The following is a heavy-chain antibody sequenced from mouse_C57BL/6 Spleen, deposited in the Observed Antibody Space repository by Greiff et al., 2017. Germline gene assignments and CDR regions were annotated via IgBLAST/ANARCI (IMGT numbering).Heavy chain of an antibody. J-gene: IGHJ4*01. D-gene: IGHD2-5*01. V-gene: IGHV1-58*01. CDR1: GYTFTSYG. CDR3: ARGSNYEDYYAMDY. CDR2: IYIGNGYT. Sequence: VQLQQSGAELVRPGSSVKMSCKTSGYTFTSYGINWVKQTPGQGLEWIGYIYIGNGYTEYNEKFKGKATLTADTSYSKAYMQLSRLTSEDSAIYFGARGSNYEDYYAMDYWGQGTSVTVSS.